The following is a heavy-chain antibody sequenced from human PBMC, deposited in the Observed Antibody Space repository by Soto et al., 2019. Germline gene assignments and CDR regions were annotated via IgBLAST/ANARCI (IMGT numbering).Heavy chain of an antibody. V-gene: IGHV3-30*18. Sequence: GGSLRLSCAASGFTFRGYGMHWGRHSPGRGLEWVGLISYDGSIKYYADSVRGRFTISRDNSKNTLYLQMNSLRAEDTAVYYCANSEYSRYKNIDVWGQGTTVTVSS. CDR2: ISYDGSIK. D-gene: IGHD5-18*01. CDR3: ANSEYSRYKNIDV. CDR1: GFTFRGYG. J-gene: IGHJ6*02.